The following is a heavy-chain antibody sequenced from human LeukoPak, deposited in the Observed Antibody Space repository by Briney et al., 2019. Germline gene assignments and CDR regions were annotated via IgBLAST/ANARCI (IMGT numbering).Heavy chain of an antibody. CDR1: GGSISSSSYY. CDR3: ARDITIRAANWFDP. J-gene: IGHJ5*02. Sequence: SETLSLTCTVSGGSISSSSYYWGWIRQPPGKGLEWIGSIYYSGSTYYNPSLKSRVTISVDTSKNQFSLKLSSVTAADTAVYYCARDITIRAANWFDPWGQGTLVTVSS. V-gene: IGHV4-39*07. CDR2: IYYSGST. D-gene: IGHD3-9*01.